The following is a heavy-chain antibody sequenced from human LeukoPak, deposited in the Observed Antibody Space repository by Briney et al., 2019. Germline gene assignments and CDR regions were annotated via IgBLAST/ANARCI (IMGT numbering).Heavy chain of an antibody. V-gene: IGHV3-7*03. D-gene: IGHD3-3*01. CDR1: GFTFSSYW. J-gene: IGHJ4*02. CDR2: IKQDGSEK. Sequence: QPGGSLRLSCAAPGFTFSSYWMSWVRQAPGKGLEWVANIKQDGSEKYYVDSVKGRFTISRDNAKNSLYLQMNSLRAEDTAVYYCASKRFLEYWGQGTLVTVSS. CDR3: ASKRFLEY.